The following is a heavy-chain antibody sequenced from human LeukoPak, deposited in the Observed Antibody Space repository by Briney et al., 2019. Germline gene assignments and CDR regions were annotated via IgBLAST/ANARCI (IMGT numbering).Heavy chain of an antibody. D-gene: IGHD2-2*02. CDR2: IIPIFGIA. CDR3: ARGGGHGVVVVPAAISY. J-gene: IGHJ4*02. Sequence: SVKVSCKASGGTFSSYAISWVRQAPGQGLEWMGRIIPIFGIANYAQKFQGRVTITADKSTSTAYMELSSLRSEDTAVYYCARGGGHGVVVVPAAISYWGQGTLVTVSS. CDR1: GGTFSSYA. V-gene: IGHV1-69*04.